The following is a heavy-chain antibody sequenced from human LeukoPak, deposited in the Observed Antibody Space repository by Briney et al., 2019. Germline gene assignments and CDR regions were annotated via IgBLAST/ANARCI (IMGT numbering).Heavy chain of an antibody. CDR1: GFTFSSSA. CDR2: ISASGGST. V-gene: IGHV3-23*01. Sequence: GGSLRLSCAASGFTFSSSAMSWVRQVPGKGLEWVSGISASGGSTYYADSVKGRFTISRDNSKNTLYLQMNSLRAEDTAVYYCAREIGRRTVTTFTVYYGMDVWGQGTTVTVSS. D-gene: IGHD4-17*01. J-gene: IGHJ6*02. CDR3: AREIGRRTVTTFTVYYGMDV.